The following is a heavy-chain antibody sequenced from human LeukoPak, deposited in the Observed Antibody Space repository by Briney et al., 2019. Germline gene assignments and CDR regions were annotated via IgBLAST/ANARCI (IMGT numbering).Heavy chain of an antibody. V-gene: IGHV4-59*01. D-gene: IGHD3-10*01. J-gene: IGHJ3*02. CDR2: IYHSGST. CDR3: ARELWANDAFDI. Sequence: PSETLSLTCTVSGGSISSYYWSWIRQPPGKGLEWIGYIYHSGSTNYNPSLKSRVTISVDTSKNQFSLKLSSVTAADTAVYYCARELWANDAFDIWGQGTMVTVSS. CDR1: GGSISSYY.